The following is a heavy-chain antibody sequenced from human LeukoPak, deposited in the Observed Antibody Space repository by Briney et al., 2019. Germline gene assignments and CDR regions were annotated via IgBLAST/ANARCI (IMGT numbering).Heavy chain of an antibody. CDR3: ARGFGSSGDFDY. CDR2: SYYSGST. J-gene: IGHJ4*02. CDR1: GGSIRSHY. D-gene: IGHD3-22*01. V-gene: IGHV4-59*11. Sequence: SETLSLTCTVSGGSIRSHYWSWIRQPPGKGLEWIGYSYYSGSTNYNPSLKSRVTISVDTSKSQFSLKLSSVTAADTAVYYCARGFGSSGDFDYWGQGTLVTVSS.